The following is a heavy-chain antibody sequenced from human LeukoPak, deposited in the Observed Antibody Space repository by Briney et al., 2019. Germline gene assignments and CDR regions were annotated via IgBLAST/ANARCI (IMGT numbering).Heavy chain of an antibody. CDR1: GYTFTSYS. CDR3: ARGYYDSSGYWGGAYYFDY. D-gene: IGHD3-22*01. J-gene: IGHJ4*02. V-gene: IGHV1-18*01. Sequence: EASVKVSCKASGYTFTSYSLSWVRQAPGQGLEWMGWISTYNGNTNYAQKLQGRVTMTRDTSTSTVYMELSSLRSEDTAVYYCARGYYDSSGYWGGAYYFDYWGQGTLVTVSS. CDR2: ISTYNGNT.